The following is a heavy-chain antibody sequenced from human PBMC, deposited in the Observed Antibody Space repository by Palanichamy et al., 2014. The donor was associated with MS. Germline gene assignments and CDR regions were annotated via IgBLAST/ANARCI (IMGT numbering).Heavy chain of an antibody. CDR2: ISSSGGAI. Sequence: QVQLVESGGGVVKPGGSLRLSCAASGFDFRMSYMSWIRQSPGKGLEWLAFISSSGGAIYYADSVKGRFTISRDNGRNSVHLEMSSLRDEDTALYYCARVGPRGPFYMDVWGNGTMVTVSS. J-gene: IGHJ6*03. CDR1: GFDFRMSY. D-gene: IGHD3-10*01. V-gene: IGHV3-11*01. CDR3: ARVGPRGPFYMDV.